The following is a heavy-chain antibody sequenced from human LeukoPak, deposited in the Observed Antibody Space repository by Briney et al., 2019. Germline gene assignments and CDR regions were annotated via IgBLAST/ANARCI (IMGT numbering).Heavy chain of an antibody. CDR2: INPNSGGT. J-gene: IGHJ4*02. D-gene: IGHD1-26*01. Sequence: ASVKVSCKASGYTFTGYYMHWVRQAPGQGLEWMGWINPNSGGTNYAQKFQGRVTMTRDTSISTAYMELSRLGSDDTAVYYCARTYSGSYSGTFHFDYWGQGTLVTVSS. CDR1: GYTFTGYY. V-gene: IGHV1-2*02. CDR3: ARTYSGSYSGTFHFDY.